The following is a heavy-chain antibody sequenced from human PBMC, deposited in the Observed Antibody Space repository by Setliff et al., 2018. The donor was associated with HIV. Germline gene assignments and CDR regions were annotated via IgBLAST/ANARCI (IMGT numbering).Heavy chain of an antibody. V-gene: IGHV3-30*02. CDR2: IRFDGNRE. Sequence: PGGSLRLSCGASGFSFDRFWMHWVRQAPGKGLEWVAHIRFDGNREYYADSVKGRFTISRDNSKNTLYLQMNSLTDADTALYYCVKVPGSGIVRYFDYWGQGTLVTVSS. CDR1: GFSFDRFW. CDR3: VKVPGSGIVRYFDY. D-gene: IGHD3-22*01. J-gene: IGHJ4*02.